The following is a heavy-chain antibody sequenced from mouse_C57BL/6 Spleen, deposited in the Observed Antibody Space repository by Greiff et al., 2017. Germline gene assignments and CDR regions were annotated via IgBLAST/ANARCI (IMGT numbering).Heavy chain of an antibody. CDR3: ARSLGYDYAMDY. Sequence: EVQLQQSGPVLVKPGASVKMSCKASGYTFTDYYMNWVKQSHGKSLEWIGDINPYNGGTSYNQKFKGKATLTVDKSSSTAYMELNSLTSEDSAVYYCARSLGYDYAMDYWGQGTSVTVSS. V-gene: IGHV1-19*01. CDR1: GYTFTDYY. CDR2: INPYNGGT. D-gene: IGHD3-2*02. J-gene: IGHJ4*01.